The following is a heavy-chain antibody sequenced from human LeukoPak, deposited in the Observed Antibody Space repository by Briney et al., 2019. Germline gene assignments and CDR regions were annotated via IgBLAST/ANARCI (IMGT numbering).Heavy chain of an antibody. CDR2: IIPIFGTA. CDR3: ARDSFVWYDYGDYRARLTFGLARYMDV. D-gene: IGHD4-17*01. Sequence: ASVKVSCKASGGTISSYAISWVRQAPGQGLEWMGGIIPIFGTANYAQKFQGRVTITADKSTSTAYMELSSLRSEDTAVYYCARDSFVWYDYGDYRARLTFGLARYMDVWGKGTTVTVSS. J-gene: IGHJ6*03. CDR1: GGTISSYA. V-gene: IGHV1-69*06.